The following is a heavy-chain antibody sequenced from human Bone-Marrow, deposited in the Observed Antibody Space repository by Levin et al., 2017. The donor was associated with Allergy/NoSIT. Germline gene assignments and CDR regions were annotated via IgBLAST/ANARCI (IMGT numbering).Heavy chain of an antibody. CDR2: ISSSGGSA. V-gene: IGHV3-23*01. D-gene: IGHD2-2*01. CDR1: GFTFSSYA. CDR3: AKFIVVTPATMTYFDY. J-gene: IGHJ4*02. Sequence: QPGGSLRLSCAASGFTFSSYAMGWVRQAPGKGLEWVSAISSSGGSAYYADSVKGRFTMSRDNSKNMLFLQMNSLRAEDTAVYYCAKFIVVTPATMTYFDYWGQGTLVTVSS.